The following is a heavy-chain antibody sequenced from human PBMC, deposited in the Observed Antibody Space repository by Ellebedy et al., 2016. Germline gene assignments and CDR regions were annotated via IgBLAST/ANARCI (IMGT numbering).Heavy chain of an antibody. CDR1: GYTFTGYY. V-gene: IGHV1-2*04. CDR2: INPNSGGT. Sequence: ASVKVSCXASGYTFTGYYMHWVRQAPGQGLEWMGWINPNSGGTNYAQKFQGWVTMTRDTSISTAYMELSRLRSDDTAVYYCARDLHRGYSSGYFDYWGQGTLVTVSS. CDR3: ARDLHRGYSSGYFDY. D-gene: IGHD6-19*01. J-gene: IGHJ4*02.